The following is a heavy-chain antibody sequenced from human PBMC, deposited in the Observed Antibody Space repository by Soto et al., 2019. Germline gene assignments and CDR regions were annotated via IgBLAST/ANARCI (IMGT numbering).Heavy chain of an antibody. CDR1: GFTFSSYA. V-gene: IGHV3-23*01. D-gene: IGHD5-12*01. CDR2: ISGSGGST. CDR3: AKVGSGYDLTTFDY. J-gene: IGHJ4*02. Sequence: EVPLLESGGGLVQPGGSLRLSCAASGFTFSSYAMSWVRQAPGKGLEWVSAISGSGGSTYYADSVKGLFTISRDNSKNTLYLQMNSLRAEDTAVYYCAKVGSGYDLTTFDYWGQGTLVTVSS.